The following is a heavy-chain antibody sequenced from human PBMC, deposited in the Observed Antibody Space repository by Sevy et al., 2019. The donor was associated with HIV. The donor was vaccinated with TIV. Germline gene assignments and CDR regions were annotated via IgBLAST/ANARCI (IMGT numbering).Heavy chain of an antibody. CDR1: GFTFRIYA. V-gene: IGHV3-23*01. J-gene: IGHJ4*01. Sequence: GGSLRLSCTTSGFTFRIYAMSWVRQAPGKGLEWVSAISGSGSSTYYADSVKGRFTISRDNSKNTLYLQMNSLRAEDTAVFYCAKEGGSHYDSSGLFDGWGQGTRGTV. CDR2: ISGSGSST. D-gene: IGHD3-10*01. CDR3: AKEGGSHYDSSGLFDG.